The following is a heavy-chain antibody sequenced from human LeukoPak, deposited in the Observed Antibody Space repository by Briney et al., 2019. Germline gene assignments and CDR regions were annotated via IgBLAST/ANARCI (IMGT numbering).Heavy chain of an antibody. CDR2: INPNSGGT. CDR3: AAGDTAMVRIDY. CDR1: GYTFTGYY. D-gene: IGHD5-18*01. V-gene: IGHV1-2*02. Sequence: ASVTVSCKASGYTFTGYYMHWVRQAPGQGLEWMGWINPNSGGTNYAQKFQGRVTITRDTSISTAYMELSRLRSDDTAVYYCAAGDTAMVRIDYWGQGTLVTVSS. J-gene: IGHJ4*02.